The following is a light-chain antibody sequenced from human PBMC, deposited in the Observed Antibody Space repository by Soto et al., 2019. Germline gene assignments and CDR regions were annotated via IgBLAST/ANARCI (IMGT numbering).Light chain of an antibody. CDR3: QQYNNWPT. CDR1: QSVSNN. Sequence: EIVLTQSPGTLSLSPGERATISCRASQSVSNNYLAWYQQKPGQAPRLLIYGASTRATGIPARLSGSGSGTEFTLTISSMQSEDFAVYYCQQYNNWPTFGQGTKVDIK. J-gene: IGKJ1*01. CDR2: GAS. V-gene: IGKV3-15*01.